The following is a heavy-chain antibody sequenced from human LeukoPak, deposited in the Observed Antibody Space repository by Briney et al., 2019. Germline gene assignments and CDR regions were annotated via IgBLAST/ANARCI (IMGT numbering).Heavy chain of an antibody. CDR3: ARGAGNWNYDS. D-gene: IGHD1-7*01. J-gene: IGHJ5*01. CDR1: GFTFSSYA. Sequence: PGGSLRLSCAASGFTFSSYAIHWIRQAPGKGLEWVAVISFEGTNKYYADSVKGRFTISRDISKNTVFLQMNSLTAEDTAVYHCARGAGNWNYDSWGQGALVTVSS. V-gene: IGHV3-30-3*01. CDR2: ISFEGTNK.